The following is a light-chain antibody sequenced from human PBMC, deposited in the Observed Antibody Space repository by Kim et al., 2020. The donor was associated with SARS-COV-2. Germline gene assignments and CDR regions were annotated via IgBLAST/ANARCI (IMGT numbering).Light chain of an antibody. CDR3: GTWDSSLSAGV. CDR2: DNS. J-gene: IGLJ3*02. Sequence: GRKVTISCAGSSSNIGNNYVSWYHELPGTAPRVLIYDNSKRPSGIPDRFSGSQAGTSATLDITGLQTGDEADYYCGTWDSSLSAGVFGGGTQLTVL. V-gene: IGLV1-51*01. CDR1: SSNIGNNY.